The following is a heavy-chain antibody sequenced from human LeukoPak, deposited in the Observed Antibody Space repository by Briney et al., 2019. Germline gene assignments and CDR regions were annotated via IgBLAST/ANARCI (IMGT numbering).Heavy chain of an antibody. Sequence: GRPLRLSCAASGFTFSSYGMHWVRQAPGKGLEWVAVISYDGSNKYCADSVRGRFTISRDNSKNTLYLQMNSLRAEDTAVYYCAKDMTGYYYYGMDVWGQGTTVTVSS. CDR3: AKDMTGYYYYGMDV. V-gene: IGHV3-30*18. CDR1: GFTFSSYG. D-gene: IGHD3-9*01. CDR2: ISYDGSNK. J-gene: IGHJ6*02.